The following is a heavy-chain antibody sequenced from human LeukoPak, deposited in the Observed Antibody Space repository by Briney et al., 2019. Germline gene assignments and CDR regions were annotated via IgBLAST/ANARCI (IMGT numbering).Heavy chain of an antibody. V-gene: IGHV1-69*05. CDR2: IVPIFGTA. Sequence: SVKVSCKASGGTFSSYAISWVRQAPGQGLEWMGGIVPIFGTANYAQKFQGRVTITTDESTSTAYMELSSLRSEDTAVYYCARAPLGPSYYYYYMDVWGKGTTVTVSS. J-gene: IGHJ6*03. D-gene: IGHD1-26*01. CDR1: GGTFSSYA. CDR3: ARAPLGPSYYYYYMDV.